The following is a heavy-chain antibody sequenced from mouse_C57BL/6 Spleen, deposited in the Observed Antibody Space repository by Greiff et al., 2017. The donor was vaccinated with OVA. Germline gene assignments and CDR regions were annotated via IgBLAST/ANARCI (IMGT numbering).Heavy chain of an antibody. J-gene: IGHJ4*01. D-gene: IGHD2-4*01. CDR3: ARHDLLRGAMDY. CDR1: GYTFTSYW. CDR2: IYPGSGST. Sequence: QVQLKQPGAELVKPGASVKMSCKASGYTFTSYWITWVKQRPGQGLEWIGDIYPGSGSTNYNEKFKSKATLTVDTSSSTAYMQLSSLTSEDSAVYYCARHDLLRGAMDYWGQGTSVTVSS. V-gene: IGHV1-55*01.